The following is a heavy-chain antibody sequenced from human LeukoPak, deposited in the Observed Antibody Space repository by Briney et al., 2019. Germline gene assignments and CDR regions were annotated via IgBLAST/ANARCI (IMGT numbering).Heavy chain of an antibody. CDR2: SNHSGST. V-gene: IGHV4-34*01. J-gene: IGHJ4*02. CDR3: ARVEAVAGTDY. D-gene: IGHD6-19*01. CDR1: GGSFSGYY. Sequence: KPSETLSLTCAVYGGSFSGYYWSWIRQPPGKGLEWIGESNHSGSTNYNPSLKSRVTISVDTSKNQFSLKLSSVTAADTAVYYCARVEAVAGTDYWGQGTLVTVSS.